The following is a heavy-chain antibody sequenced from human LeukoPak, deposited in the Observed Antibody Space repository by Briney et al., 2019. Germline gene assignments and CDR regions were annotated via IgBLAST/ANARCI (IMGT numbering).Heavy chain of an antibody. Sequence: GGSLRLSCAASGFTFSSYNMNWVRQAPGKGLDWVSSISSSGSYIYYADSVKGRFTISRDNAKNSLYLQMNSLRAEDTAVYYCARGHYYGSGSYPIWGQGTMVTVSS. V-gene: IGHV3-21*01. CDR2: ISSSGSYI. CDR3: ARGHYYGSGSYPI. D-gene: IGHD3-10*01. J-gene: IGHJ3*02. CDR1: GFTFSSYN.